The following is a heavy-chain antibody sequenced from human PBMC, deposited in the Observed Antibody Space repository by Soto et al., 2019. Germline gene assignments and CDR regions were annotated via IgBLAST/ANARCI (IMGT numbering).Heavy chain of an antibody. J-gene: IGHJ4*02. CDR2: IWYDGSNK. V-gene: IGHV3-33*01. CDR3: AREMGIAAAGRGKYYFDY. Sequence: QVQLVESGGGVVQPGRSLRLSCAASGFTFSSYGMHWVRQAPGKGLEWVAVIWYDGSNKYYADSVKGRFTISRDNSKNKLYLQMNSLRAEDTAVYYCAREMGIAAAGRGKYYFDYWGQGTLVTVSS. D-gene: IGHD6-13*01. CDR1: GFTFSSYG.